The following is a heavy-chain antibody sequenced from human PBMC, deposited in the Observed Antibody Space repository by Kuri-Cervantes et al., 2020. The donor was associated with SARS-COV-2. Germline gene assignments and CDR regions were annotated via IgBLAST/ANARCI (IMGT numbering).Heavy chain of an antibody. D-gene: IGHD3-3*01. CDR2: IHTGGST. V-gene: IGHV4-61*09. CDR1: GGSISSGSYY. CDR3: ARGAYYDFWSGYTKPINDAFDI. Sequence: SETLSLTCSVSGGSISSGSYYWSWIRQPAGKGLEWIGYIHTGGSTNYNPSLKSRVTISVDTSKNQFSLKLSSVTAADTAVYYCARGAYYDFWSGYTKPINDAFDIWGQGTMVTVSS. J-gene: IGHJ3*02.